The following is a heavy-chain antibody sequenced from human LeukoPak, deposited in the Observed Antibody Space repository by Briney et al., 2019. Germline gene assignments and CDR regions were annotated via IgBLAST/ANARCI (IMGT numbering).Heavy chain of an antibody. CDR2: MNPNSGNT. Sequence: GASVKVSCKASGYTFTNYDINWVRQATGQGLEWMGWMNPNSGNTGYAQKLQGGVTFTRDTSISTAYMELSSLRSEGTAVYYCARGLGSFGLVPGADYWGQGTLVTVSS. D-gene: IGHD3-10*01. CDR3: ARGLGSFGLVPGADY. CDR1: GYTFTNYD. J-gene: IGHJ4*02. V-gene: IGHV1-8*03.